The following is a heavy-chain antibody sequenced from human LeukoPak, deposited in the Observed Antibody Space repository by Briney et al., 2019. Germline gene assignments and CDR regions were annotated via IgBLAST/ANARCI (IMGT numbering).Heavy chain of an antibody. D-gene: IGHD6-19*01. CDR1: GGSISSYC. V-gene: IGHV4-4*07. Sequence: KPSESLPLTCTVSGGSISSYCWSCIRQPAGKGLEWIGRICTSGSTNYNPSLKSRVTMSVDTSKNQFSLKLSSVTAADTAVYYCAEGGQWLRVWGQGTLVTVSS. J-gene: IGHJ4*02. CDR2: ICTSGST. CDR3: AEGGQWLRV.